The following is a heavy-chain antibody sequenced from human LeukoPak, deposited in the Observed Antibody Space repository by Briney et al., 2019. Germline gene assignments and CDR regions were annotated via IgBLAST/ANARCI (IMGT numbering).Heavy chain of an antibody. V-gene: IGHV3-23*01. D-gene: IGHD6-19*01. CDR1: GFTFNSYA. CDR3: GKTTTGYSSGRYPGWPVDY. J-gene: IGHJ4*02. CDR2: IFGSGGSA. Sequence: GGSLRLSCAASGFTFNSYAMYWVRQAPGKGLEWVSGIFGSGGSAHYADSVKGRFTISRDDSKNTVYLQMDSLRVEDTAVYYCGKTTTGYSSGRYPGWPVDYWGQGTLVTVSS.